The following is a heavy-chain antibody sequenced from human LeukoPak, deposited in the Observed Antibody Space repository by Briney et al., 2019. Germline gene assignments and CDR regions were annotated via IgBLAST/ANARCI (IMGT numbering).Heavy chain of an antibody. CDR2: ISSNGGST. CDR3: ARGYGTGWGYYYGMDV. D-gene: IGHD3-10*01. J-gene: IGHJ6*02. Sequence: GGSLRLSCAASEFIFSNYAMHWVRQAPGQGLEYVSAISSNGGSTSYANSVKGRFTISRDNSKNTLYLQMGSLRAEDLAVYYCARGYGTGWGYYYGMDVWSQGTTVTVSS. CDR1: EFIFSNYA. V-gene: IGHV3-64*01.